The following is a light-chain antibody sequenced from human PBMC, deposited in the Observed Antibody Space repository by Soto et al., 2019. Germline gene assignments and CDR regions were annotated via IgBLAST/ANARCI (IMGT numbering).Light chain of an antibody. J-gene: IGKJ1*01. CDR1: QSVSNW. CDR3: QQYPTYWT. Sequence: DIRVNQSPGTVSGWVGAKITVAARASQSVSNWLAWYQQKPGKAPKLLIYDASTLEGGVPSRFSGSGSGTEFTITISSLQPDDYATYYCQQYPTYWTFGQGTKVDIK. V-gene: IGKV1-5*01. CDR2: DAS.